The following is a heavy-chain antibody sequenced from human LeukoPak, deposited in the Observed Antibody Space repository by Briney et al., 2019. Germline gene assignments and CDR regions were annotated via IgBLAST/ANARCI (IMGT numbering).Heavy chain of an antibody. J-gene: IGHJ4*02. V-gene: IGHV3-66*02. CDR3: ARAYGYEDY. Sequence: GGSLRLSCAASRFTFSDYWMHWVRQAPGKGLEWVSVIYGGGSTYYADSVKGRFTISRDNSKNTLYLQMNSLRAEDTSVYYCARAYGYEDYWGQGTLVTVSS. D-gene: IGHD6-13*01. CDR1: RFTFSDYW. CDR2: IYGGGST.